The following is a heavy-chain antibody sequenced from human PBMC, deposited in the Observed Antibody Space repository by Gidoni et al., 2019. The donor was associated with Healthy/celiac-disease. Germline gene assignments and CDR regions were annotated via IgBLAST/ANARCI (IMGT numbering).Heavy chain of an antibody. CDR2: IWYDGSNK. D-gene: IGHD3-22*01. CDR1: GFTFSSYG. Sequence: QVQLVESGGGVVQPGRSLRLSCAASGFTFSSYGRHWVRHDPGKGREWGAVIWYDGSNKYYADYVKGRFTISRDNSKNTLYLQMNSMRAEDTAVYYCARDSVNEYDSSGLDAFDIWGQGTMVTVSS. CDR3: ARDSVNEYDSSGLDAFDI. J-gene: IGHJ3*02. V-gene: IGHV3-33*01.